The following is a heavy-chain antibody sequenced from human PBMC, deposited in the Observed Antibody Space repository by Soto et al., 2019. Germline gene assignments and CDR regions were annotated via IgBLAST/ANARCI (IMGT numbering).Heavy chain of an antibody. J-gene: IGHJ4*02. CDR2: ISGSGGTT. Sequence: EVQLLESGGGLVQPGGSLRISCLASGFTFSSNSMSWVRQAPGKGLEWVSAISGSGGTTFHADSVKGRFAVSRDNSNRTLYLEMDSLSAEDTAVYYCAKQRADFGSGSDTFFLDNWGRGTLVTVSS. D-gene: IGHD3-10*01. CDR1: GFTFSSNS. V-gene: IGHV3-23*01. CDR3: AKQRADFGSGSDTFFLDN.